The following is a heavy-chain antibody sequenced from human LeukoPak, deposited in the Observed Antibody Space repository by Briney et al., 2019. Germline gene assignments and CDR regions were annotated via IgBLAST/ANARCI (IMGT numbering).Heavy chain of an antibody. CDR1: GFTFSSYA. Sequence: PGGSLRLSCAASGFTFSSYAMHWVRQAPGKGLEWVAVISYDGSNKYYADSVKGRFTISRDSSKNTLYLQMNSLRAEDTAVYYCARGTEGYATDFDYWGQGTLVTVSS. CDR3: ARGTEGYATDFDY. J-gene: IGHJ4*02. V-gene: IGHV3-30-3*01. D-gene: IGHD2-8*01. CDR2: ISYDGSNK.